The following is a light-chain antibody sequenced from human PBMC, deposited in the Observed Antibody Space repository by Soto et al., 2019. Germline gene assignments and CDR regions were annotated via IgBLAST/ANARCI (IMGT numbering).Light chain of an antibody. CDR3: QSYDSRLSVV. CDR2: GNN. J-gene: IGLJ3*02. Sequence: QSVLTQPPSVSGAPGQRVTISCTGSSSNIGAAYDVHWYKQLPGTAPKLLIYGNNNRPSGVPDRFSGSKSGTSASLAITGLQAEDEADYYCQSYDSRLSVVFGGGTKLTVL. V-gene: IGLV1-40*01. CDR1: SSNIGAAYD.